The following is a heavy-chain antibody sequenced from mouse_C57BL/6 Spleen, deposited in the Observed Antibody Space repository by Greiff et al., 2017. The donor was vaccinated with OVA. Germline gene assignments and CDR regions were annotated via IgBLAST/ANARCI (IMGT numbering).Heavy chain of an antibody. CDR1: GYTFTSYW. CDR2: INPSNGGT. V-gene: IGHV1-53*01. J-gene: IGHJ1*03. Sequence: QVQLQQPGTELVKPGASVKLSCKASGYTFTSYWMHWVKQRPGQGLEWIGNINPSNGGTNYNEKFKSKATLTVDKSSSTAYMQLSSLTSEDSAVYNCERPLDYGSSCVWYFDVWGTGTTVTVSS. D-gene: IGHD1-1*01. CDR3: ERPLDYGSSCVWYFDV.